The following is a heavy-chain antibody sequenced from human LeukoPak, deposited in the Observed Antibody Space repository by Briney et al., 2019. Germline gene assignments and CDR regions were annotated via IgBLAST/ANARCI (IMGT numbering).Heavy chain of an antibody. Sequence: PSETLSLTCAVYGGSFSGYYWSWIRQPPGKGLEWIGEINHSGSTNYNPSLKSRVTISVDTSKNQFSLKLSSVTAADTAVYYCARGTAMVYYFDYWGQGTLVTVSS. CDR3: ARGTAMVYYFDY. D-gene: IGHD5-18*01. CDR2: INHSGST. J-gene: IGHJ4*02. CDR1: GGSFSGYY. V-gene: IGHV4-34*01.